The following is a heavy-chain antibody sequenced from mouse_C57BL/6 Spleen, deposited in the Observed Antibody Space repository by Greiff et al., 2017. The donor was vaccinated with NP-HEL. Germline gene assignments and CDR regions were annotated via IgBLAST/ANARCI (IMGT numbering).Heavy chain of an antibody. CDR1: GFTFSDYG. D-gene: IGHD2-1*01. V-gene: IGHV5-17*01. CDR2: ISSGSSTI. CDR3: ARNGNYWYFDV. J-gene: IGHJ1*03. Sequence: EVKLMESGGGLVKPGGSLKLSCAASGFTFSDYGMPWVRQAPEKGLEWVASISSGSSTIYYADKVKGRFTISRDNAKNTLFLQMTSLRSEDTAMYYCARNGNYWYFDVWGTGTTVTVSS.